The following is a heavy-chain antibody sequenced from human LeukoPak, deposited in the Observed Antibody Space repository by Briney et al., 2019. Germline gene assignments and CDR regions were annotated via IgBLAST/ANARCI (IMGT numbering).Heavy chain of an antibody. V-gene: IGHV3-7*01. CDR2: IKQDGSDV. J-gene: IGHJ4*02. Sequence: GGSLRLSCAASGFTFSMFWMTWVRQVPGKGLEWVANIKQDGSDVYYADSVKGRFSISRDNSKNTLYLQMNSLRAEDTAVYYCARDTSGWEEVGYYFDYWGQGTLVTVSS. CDR3: ARDTSGWEEVGYYFDY. CDR1: GFTFSMFW. D-gene: IGHD6-19*01.